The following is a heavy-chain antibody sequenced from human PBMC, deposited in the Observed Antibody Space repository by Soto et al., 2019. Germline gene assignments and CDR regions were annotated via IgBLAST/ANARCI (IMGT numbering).Heavy chain of an antibody. Sequence: GGSLRLSCAASGFTFSSYSMNWVRQAPGKGLEWVSSISSSSSYIYYADSVKGRFTISRDNAKNSLYLQMNSLRAEDTAVYYCASSLYSSSWYLDYWGQGTLVTVSS. CDR1: GFTFSSYS. J-gene: IGHJ4*02. CDR2: ISSSSSYI. V-gene: IGHV3-21*01. D-gene: IGHD6-13*01. CDR3: ASSLYSSSWYLDY.